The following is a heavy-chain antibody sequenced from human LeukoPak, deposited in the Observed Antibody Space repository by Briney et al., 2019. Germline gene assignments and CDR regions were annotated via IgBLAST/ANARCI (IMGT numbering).Heavy chain of an antibody. J-gene: IGHJ5*02. CDR1: GFTFSTYS. V-gene: IGHV3-21*01. Sequence: GGSLRLSCAASGFTFSTYSMNWVRQAPGKGLEWVSSISSSSSYIYSADSVKGRFTISRDNAKNSLNLQMNSLRAEDTAVYYCARALRGMVAATHWFDPWGQGTLVTVSS. CDR3: ARALRGMVAATHWFDP. D-gene: IGHD2-15*01. CDR2: ISSSSSYI.